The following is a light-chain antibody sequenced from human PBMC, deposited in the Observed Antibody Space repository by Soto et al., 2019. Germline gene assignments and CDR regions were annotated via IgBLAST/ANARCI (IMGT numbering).Light chain of an antibody. V-gene: IGLV2-8*01. Sequence: LTQPPSASGSPGQSVTISCTGTSSDVGGYNYVSWYQQHPGKAPKLMIYEVSKRPSGVPDRFSGSKSGNTASLTVSGLQAEDEADYYCSSYAGSNNLYVVFGGGTQLT. CDR2: EVS. CDR3: SSYAGSNNLYVV. CDR1: SSDVGGYNY. J-gene: IGLJ2*01.